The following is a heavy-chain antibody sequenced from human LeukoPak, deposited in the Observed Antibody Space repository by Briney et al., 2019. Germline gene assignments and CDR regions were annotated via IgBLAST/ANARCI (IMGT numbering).Heavy chain of an antibody. CDR2: IKSKTDGETT. J-gene: IGHJ6*02. D-gene: IGHD6-13*01. CDR3: TTGLIAAAGRPYYYYGMDV. Sequence: GGSLRLSCAASGFTFSNAWMSWGRQAPGKGLEWVGHIKSKTDGETTDYAAPVKGRFTFSRDDSKNTLYLHMNSLKTEDTAVYYCTTGLIAAAGRPYYYYGMDVWGQGTTVTVSS. CDR1: GFTFSNAW. V-gene: IGHV3-15*05.